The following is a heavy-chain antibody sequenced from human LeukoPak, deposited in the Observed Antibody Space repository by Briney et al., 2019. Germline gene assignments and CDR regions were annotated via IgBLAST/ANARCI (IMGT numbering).Heavy chain of an antibody. V-gene: IGHV1-3*01. Sequence: ASVKVSCKASGYTFTSYAMHWVRQAPGQRLEWMGWINAGNGNTKYSQEFQGRVTITRDTSASTAYMELSSLRSDDTAVYYCARLVSGYDSYYYYYYMDVWGKGTTVTISS. CDR2: INAGNGNT. CDR3: ARLVSGYDSYYYYYYMDV. CDR1: GYTFTSYA. D-gene: IGHD5-12*01. J-gene: IGHJ6*03.